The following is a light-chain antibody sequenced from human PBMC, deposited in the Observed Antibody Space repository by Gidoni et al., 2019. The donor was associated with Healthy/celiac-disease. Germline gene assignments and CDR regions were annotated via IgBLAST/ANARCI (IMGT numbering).Light chain of an antibody. CDR3: QQRSNWYS. J-gene: IGKJ2*03. CDR2: DAS. CDR1: QSVSSY. Sequence: ELVLTQSPATLSLSPVARATLSCRASQSVSSYLAWYQQKPGQAPRLLIYDASNRATGIPAMFSGSGSGTDFTLTISILEPEDFAVYYCQQRSNWYSFGQGTKLEIK. V-gene: IGKV3-11*01.